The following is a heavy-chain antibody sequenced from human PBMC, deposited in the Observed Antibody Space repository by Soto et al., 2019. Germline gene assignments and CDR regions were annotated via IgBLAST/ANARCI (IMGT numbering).Heavy chain of an antibody. V-gene: IGHV1-3*01. D-gene: IGHD6-19*01. CDR1: AYTFTSYA. J-gene: IGHJ4*02. CDR3: ARVVGIAVDDY. Sequence: QVQLVQSGAEVKKPGASVKVSCKASAYTFTSYAMHWVRRAPGQRIEWMGWINAGNGNTKYSQKFQGRVTITRDTSASTAYMELSSLRSEDTAVHYCARVVGIAVDDYLGQGTLFTVSS. CDR2: INAGNGNT.